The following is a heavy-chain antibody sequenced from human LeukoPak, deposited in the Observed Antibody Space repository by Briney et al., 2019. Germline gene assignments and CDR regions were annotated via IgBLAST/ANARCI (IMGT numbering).Heavy chain of an antibody. CDR1: GGSISSYF. J-gene: IGHJ6*02. Sequence: SETLSLTCTVSGGSISSYFWNWIRQSPGKGLEWVGYVYYRGSTNYNPSLKSRVTISVDTSKNQFSLELSSVTAADTAVYYCARDMTRAVPIPGTYYYAYAMDVWGRGPRSPSP. V-gene: IGHV4-59*01. CDR3: ARDMTRAVPIPGTYYYAYAMDV. CDR2: VYYRGST. D-gene: IGHD6-13*01.